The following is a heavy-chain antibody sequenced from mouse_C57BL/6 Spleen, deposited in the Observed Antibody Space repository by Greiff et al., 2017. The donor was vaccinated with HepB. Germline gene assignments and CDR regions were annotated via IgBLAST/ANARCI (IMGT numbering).Heavy chain of an antibody. CDR2: IYPGSGNT. V-gene: IGHV1-76*01. Sequence: VQLQESGAELVRPGASVKLSCKASGYTFTDYYINWVKQRPGQGLEWIARIYPGSGNTYYNEKFKGKATLTAEKSSSTAYMQLSSLTSEDSAVYFCARYDYYGSSSSMDYWGQGTSVTVSS. CDR3: ARYDYYGSSSSMDY. CDR1: GYTFTDYY. J-gene: IGHJ4*01. D-gene: IGHD1-1*01.